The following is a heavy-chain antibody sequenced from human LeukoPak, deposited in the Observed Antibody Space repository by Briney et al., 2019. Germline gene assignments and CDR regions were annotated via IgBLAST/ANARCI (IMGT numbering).Heavy chain of an antibody. CDR1: GFTSSSYS. CDR2: ISSGSDYI. Sequence: PGGSLRLSCTAFGFTSSSYSLNWVRQAPGKGLEWVSSISSGSDYIYYADSVKGRFTISRDNAKNSLYLQMNSLRAEDTAVYYCARAQQGPLDYWGQGTLVTVSS. CDR3: ARAQQGPLDY. V-gene: IGHV3-21*06. J-gene: IGHJ4*02.